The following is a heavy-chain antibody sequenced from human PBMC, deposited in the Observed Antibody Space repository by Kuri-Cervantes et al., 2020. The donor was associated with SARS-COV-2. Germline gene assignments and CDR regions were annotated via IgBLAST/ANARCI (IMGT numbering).Heavy chain of an antibody. CDR1: GFSLSTSGVG. D-gene: IGHD6-19*01. CDR3: ARSQDSGWFSETSYYFDY. J-gene: IGHJ4*02. V-gene: IGHV2-5*01. CDR2: IYWNDDK. Sequence: SGPTLVKPTQTFTLTCTFSGFSLSTSGVGVGWIRQPPGKALEWLALIYWNDDKRYSPSLKSRLTITKDTSKNQVVLTMTNMDPVDTATYYCARSQDSGWFSETSYYFDYWGQGTLVTVSS.